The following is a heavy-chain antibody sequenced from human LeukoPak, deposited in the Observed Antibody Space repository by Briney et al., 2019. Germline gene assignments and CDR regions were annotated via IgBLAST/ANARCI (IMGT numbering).Heavy chain of an antibody. J-gene: IGHJ4*02. CDR2: ISWNGGSI. D-gene: IGHD6-13*01. V-gene: IGHV3-9*03. Sequence: GGSVSLSCAASGFTFDEYAMHWVRHARGEGGEGGAGISWNGGSIGYADSVNGRFTISTDNAKTSLYLQINSLRAEDMALYYCAKSKSSYWYTTLDYWGQGTLVTVSS. CDR1: GFTFDEYA. CDR3: AKSKSSYWYTTLDY.